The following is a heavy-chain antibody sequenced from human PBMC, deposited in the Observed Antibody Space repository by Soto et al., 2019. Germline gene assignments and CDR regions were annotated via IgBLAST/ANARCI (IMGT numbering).Heavy chain of an antibody. V-gene: IGHV3-23*01. CDR3: ARDDPYSNSWADFDS. Sequence: EVQLLESGGDLVQPGGSLRLSCAASGFTFSNCAMSWVRQAPGKGLEWISAVSGSGGTYYADSVKGRFTVSRDNSKNTLYLHMNSQRAEDKALYYCARDDPYSNSWADFDSWGQGTLVTVTS. D-gene: IGHD4-4*01. CDR1: GFTFSNCA. CDR2: VSGSGGT. J-gene: IGHJ4*02.